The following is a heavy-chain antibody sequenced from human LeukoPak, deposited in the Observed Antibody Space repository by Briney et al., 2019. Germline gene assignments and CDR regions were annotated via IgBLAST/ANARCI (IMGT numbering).Heavy chain of an antibody. D-gene: IGHD6-19*01. CDR2: ITSGSSTI. Sequence: GSLRLSCAASGFTFSSYSMNWVRQAPGKGLGWVSYITSGSSTIYYADSVKGRFTVSRDNAKNSLYLQMNSLRAEDTAVYYCARHLGRGLDAFDIWGQGTMVTVSS. CDR1: GFTFSSYS. J-gene: IGHJ3*02. V-gene: IGHV3-48*04. CDR3: ARHLGRGLDAFDI.